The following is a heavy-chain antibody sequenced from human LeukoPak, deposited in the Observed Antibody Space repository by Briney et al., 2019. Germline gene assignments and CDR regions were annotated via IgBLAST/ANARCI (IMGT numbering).Heavy chain of an antibody. J-gene: IGHJ4*02. CDR1: GDSVSSNSAA. D-gene: IGHD1-7*01. CDR3: ARSGGTAIGNYERATFDY. V-gene: IGHV6-1*01. CDR2: TFYRSKWYN. Sequence: SQTLSLTCDSSGDSVSSNSAAWSWIRQSPSRGLEWLGRTFYRSKWYNEYEVSLKSRLTIHADTSKNHFSLQLNSVTPEDTAVYYCARSGGTAIGNYERATFDYWGQGTLVTVSS.